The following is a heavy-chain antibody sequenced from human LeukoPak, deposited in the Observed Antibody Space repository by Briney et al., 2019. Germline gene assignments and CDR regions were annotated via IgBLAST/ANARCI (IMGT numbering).Heavy chain of an antibody. Sequence: GGSLRLSCAASGFPFSSYWMHWVRQAPGKGLVWVSRINSDGSSTSYADSVKGRFTIARDHAKNTLYLQMNSLRAEDTAVYYCARDRVDYYDSSGLPGDAFDIWGQGTMVTVSS. D-gene: IGHD3-22*01. CDR1: GFPFSSYW. V-gene: IGHV3-74*01. J-gene: IGHJ3*02. CDR3: ARDRVDYYDSSGLPGDAFDI. CDR2: INSDGSST.